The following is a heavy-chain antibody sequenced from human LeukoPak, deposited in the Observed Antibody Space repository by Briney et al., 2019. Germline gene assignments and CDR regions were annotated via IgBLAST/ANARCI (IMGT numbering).Heavy chain of an antibody. Sequence: PSQTLSLTCTVSGGSISSGSYYWSWIRQPAGKGLEWIGRIYTSGSTNYNPSLKSRVTISVDTSKNQFSLKLSSVTAADTAVYYCARDHLSGSSLPTNDYYYMDVWGKGTTVTVSS. V-gene: IGHV4-61*02. CDR3: ARDHLSGSSLPTNDYYYMDV. CDR1: GGSISSGSYY. D-gene: IGHD1-26*01. J-gene: IGHJ6*03. CDR2: IYTSGST.